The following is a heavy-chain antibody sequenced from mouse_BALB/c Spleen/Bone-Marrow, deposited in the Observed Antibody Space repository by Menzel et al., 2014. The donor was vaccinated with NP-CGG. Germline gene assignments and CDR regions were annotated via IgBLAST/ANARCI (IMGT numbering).Heavy chain of an antibody. D-gene: IGHD3-3*01. CDR2: IHYSGGA. J-gene: IGHJ2*01. Sequence: DVKLQESGPDLVRPSQSLSLPCTVTGYSITSGYTWHWIRQFPGNKLEWMGDIHYSGGANYNPSLKSRISITRDTSKNHFFLQLNSVTTGDTATYYCARGGLDFDYWGQGATLTVSS. CDR1: GYSITSGYT. CDR3: ARGGLDFDY. V-gene: IGHV3-1*02.